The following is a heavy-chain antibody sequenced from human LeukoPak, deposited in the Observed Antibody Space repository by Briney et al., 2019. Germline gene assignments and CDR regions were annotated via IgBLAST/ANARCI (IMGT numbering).Heavy chain of an antibody. CDR1: GFTFSSYA. Sequence: GGSLRLSCAASGFTFSSYAMSWVGQAPGKGVEWVSAISGSGGSTYYADSVKGRFTISRDNSKNTLYLQMNSLRAEDTAVYYCAKAQWDYVWGSYGMDVWGQGTTVTVSS. CDR2: ISGSGGST. D-gene: IGHD3-16*01. V-gene: IGHV3-23*01. J-gene: IGHJ6*02. CDR3: AKAQWDYVWGSYGMDV.